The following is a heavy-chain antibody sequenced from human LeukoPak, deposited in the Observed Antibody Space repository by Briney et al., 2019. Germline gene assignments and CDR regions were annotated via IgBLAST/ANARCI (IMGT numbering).Heavy chain of an antibody. CDR2: INPNSGGT. Sequence: ASVKVSCKASGYTFTGYYMHWVRQAPGQGLEWMGWINPNSGGTNYAQKFQGRVTMTRDTSISTAYMELSRLRSDDTAVYYCARLPHLGYCSSTSCYSDLGFAGDYWGQGTLVTVSS. D-gene: IGHD2-2*01. V-gene: IGHV1-2*02. CDR3: ARLPHLGYCSSTSCYSDLGFAGDY. CDR1: GYTFTGYY. J-gene: IGHJ4*02.